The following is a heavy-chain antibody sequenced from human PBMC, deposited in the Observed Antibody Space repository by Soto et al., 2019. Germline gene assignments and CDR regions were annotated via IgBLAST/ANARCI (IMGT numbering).Heavy chain of an antibody. V-gene: IGHV3-30-3*01. CDR2: ISYDGSNK. J-gene: IGHJ4*02. Sequence: QVQLVESGGGVVQPGRSLRLSCAASGFTFSSYAMHWVRQAPGKGLEWVAVISYDGSNKYYADSVKGRFTISRDNSKNTRYLQMNSLRAEDTAVYYCARDKRDVRFLEWSYYYDYWGQGSLVTVSS. D-gene: IGHD3-3*01. CDR1: GFTFSSYA. CDR3: ARDKRDVRFLEWSYYYDY.